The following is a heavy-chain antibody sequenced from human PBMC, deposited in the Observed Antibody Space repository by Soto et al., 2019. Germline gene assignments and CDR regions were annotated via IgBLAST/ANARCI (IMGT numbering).Heavy chain of an antibody. D-gene: IGHD1-26*01. CDR3: ARGGGSDSFDY. CDR1: GASITFGGYS. Sequence: ASETLSLTCTVSGASITFGGYSWSWIRQTPGKGLEWIGYINHLETTFYNPSFESRLTLSIDRAKNQFSLKLHSMSAADRAVYFCARGGGSDSFDYWGQGIPVPVYS. CDR2: INHLETT. J-gene: IGHJ4*02. V-gene: IGHV4-30-2*01.